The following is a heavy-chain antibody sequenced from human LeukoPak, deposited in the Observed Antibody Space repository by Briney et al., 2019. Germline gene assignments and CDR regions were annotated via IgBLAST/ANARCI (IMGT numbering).Heavy chain of an antibody. V-gene: IGHV3-43*02. D-gene: IGHD6-19*01. CDR1: GFTFDDYA. CDR2: ISGDGGST. J-gene: IGHJ1*01. Sequence: HPGVSLRLSCAASGFTFDDYAMHWVRQAPGKGLEWVYLISGDGGSTYYADSVKGRFTISRDNSRNSLYLQMNSLRTEDTALYYCAKGEHIAVAGRSEYFQHWGQGTLVTVSS. CDR3: AKGEHIAVAGRSEYFQH.